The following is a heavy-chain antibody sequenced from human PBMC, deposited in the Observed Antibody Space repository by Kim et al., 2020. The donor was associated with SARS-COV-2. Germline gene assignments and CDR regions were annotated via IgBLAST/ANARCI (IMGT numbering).Heavy chain of an antibody. J-gene: IGHJ6*02. D-gene: IGHD5-18*01. CDR3: AKDGNVPTIQLWQYYYYYGMDV. Sequence: GGSLRLSCAASGFTFSSYGMHWVRQAPGKGLEWVAVISYDGSNKYYADSVKGRFTISRDNSKNTLYLQMNSLRAEDTAVYYCAKDGNVPTIQLWQYYYYYGMDVWGQGTTVTVSS. CDR2: ISYDGSNK. V-gene: IGHV3-30*18. CDR1: GFTFSSYG.